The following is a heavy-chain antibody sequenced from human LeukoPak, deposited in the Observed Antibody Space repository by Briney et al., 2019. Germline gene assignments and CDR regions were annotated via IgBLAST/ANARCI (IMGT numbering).Heavy chain of an antibody. D-gene: IGHD6-13*01. CDR1: GFTFTSYG. CDR3: ARVSSSWYYFDY. J-gene: IGHJ4*02. Sequence: ASVKVSCKASGFTFTSYGFSWVRQAPGQGLEWMGWISAYNGNTNYAQKLQGRVTMNTGTSTSTAYMELRSLISDDTAIYYCARVSSSWYYFDYWGQGTLVTVSS. V-gene: IGHV1-18*01. CDR2: ISAYNGNT.